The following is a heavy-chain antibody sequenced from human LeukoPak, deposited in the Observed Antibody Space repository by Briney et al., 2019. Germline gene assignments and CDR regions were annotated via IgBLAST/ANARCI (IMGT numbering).Heavy chain of an antibody. Sequence: GGSLRLSCTASGFPFSTYSMNWVRQAPGKGLEWVSYISSSSSTIYYADSVKGRFTISRDNAKNSLYLQMNSLRDEDTAVYYCATTVTTEFDYWGQGTLVTVSS. J-gene: IGHJ4*02. D-gene: IGHD4-17*01. CDR3: ATTVTTEFDY. CDR1: GFPFSTYS. V-gene: IGHV3-48*02. CDR2: ISSSSSTI.